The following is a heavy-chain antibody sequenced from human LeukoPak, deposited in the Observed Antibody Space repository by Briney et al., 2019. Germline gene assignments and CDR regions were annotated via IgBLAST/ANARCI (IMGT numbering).Heavy chain of an antibody. D-gene: IGHD4-17*01. V-gene: IGHV3-23*01. J-gene: IGHJ6*02. CDR3: AGSTVTTVSYYYGMDV. CDR2: ISGSGGST. CDR1: GFTFSSYA. Sequence: GASLRLSCAASGFTFSSYAMSWVRQAPGKGLEWVSAISGSGGSTYYADSVKGRFTISRDNSKNTLYLQMNRLRAEDTAVYYCAGSTVTTVSYYYGMDVWGQGTTVTVSS.